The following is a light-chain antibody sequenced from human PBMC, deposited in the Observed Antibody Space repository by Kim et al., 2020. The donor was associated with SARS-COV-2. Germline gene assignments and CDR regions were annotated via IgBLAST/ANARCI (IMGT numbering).Light chain of an antibody. Sequence: PGERATLTCRASQSVSHNLAWYQQKHGQAPRLLIHGASTRATGIPGRFSGSGSGTEFTLTISNLQSEDFAVYYCQHYNDWPSLTFGGGTKVEIK. V-gene: IGKV3-15*01. CDR1: QSVSHN. CDR3: QHYNDWPSLT. J-gene: IGKJ4*01. CDR2: GAS.